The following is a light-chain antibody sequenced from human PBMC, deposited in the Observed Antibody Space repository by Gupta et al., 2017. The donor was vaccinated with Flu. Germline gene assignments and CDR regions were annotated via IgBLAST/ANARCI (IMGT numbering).Light chain of an antibody. Sequence: PGERATLSCRAGQSVGNSLAWYQQKPGQAPRLLIDDASTTATGIPARFSGSGSGTEFTLTISSLQSEDSAVYFCQQYDDWPTFGGGTTVGIK. V-gene: IGKV3-15*01. CDR2: DAS. CDR3: QQYDDWPT. J-gene: IGKJ4*01. CDR1: QSVGNS.